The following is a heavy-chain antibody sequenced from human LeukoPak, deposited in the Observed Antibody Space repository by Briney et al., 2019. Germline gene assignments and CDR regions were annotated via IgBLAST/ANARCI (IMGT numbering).Heavy chain of an antibody. CDR1: GYSFTSYW. D-gene: IGHD2-15*01. CDR3: ARLLGGGGRTGYYYYYYMDV. Sequence: GESLKISCKGSGYSFTSYWIGWVRQMPGKGLEWMGIIYPGDSDTRYSPSFQGQVTISADKSISTAYLQWSSLKASDTATYYCARLLGGGGRTGYYYYYYMDVWGKGTTVTVSS. J-gene: IGHJ6*03. CDR2: IYPGDSDT. V-gene: IGHV5-51*01.